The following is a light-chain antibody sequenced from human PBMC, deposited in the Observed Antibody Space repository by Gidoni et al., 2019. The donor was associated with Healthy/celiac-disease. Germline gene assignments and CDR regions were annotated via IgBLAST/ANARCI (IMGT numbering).Light chain of an antibody. CDR3: YSYAGSYTPYV. V-gene: IGLV2-11*01. J-gene: IGLJ1*01. Sequence: QSALTQPRSVSGSPGQSVTISCTGTSSDGGGYNYVAWYQQHPGKAPKLMIYDVSKRPSGVPDRFSGSKSGNTASLTISGLQAEDEADYYCYSYAGSYTPYVFGTGTKVTVL. CDR2: DVS. CDR1: SSDGGGYNY.